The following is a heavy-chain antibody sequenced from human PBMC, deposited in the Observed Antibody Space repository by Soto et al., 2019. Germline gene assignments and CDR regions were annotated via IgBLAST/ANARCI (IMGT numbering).Heavy chain of an antibody. V-gene: IGHV4-59*01. CDR2: IYYSGST. Sequence: SETLSLTCTVSGGSISSYYWSWIRQPPGKGLEWIGYIYYSGSTNYNPSLKSRVTISVDTSKNQFSLKLSSVTAADTAVYYCARDRGRQQLVKYYYYMDVWGKGTTVTVSS. CDR3: ARDRGRQQLVKYYYYMDV. D-gene: IGHD6-13*01. CDR1: GGSISSYY. J-gene: IGHJ6*03.